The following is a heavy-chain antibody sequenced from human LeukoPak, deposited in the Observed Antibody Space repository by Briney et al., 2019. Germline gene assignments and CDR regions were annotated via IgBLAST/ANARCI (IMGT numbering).Heavy chain of an antibody. V-gene: IGHV3-48*01. CDR1: GFTFSHYN. J-gene: IGHJ4*02. CDR3: ARGITMVRGVINLDY. CDR2: ISSTGNTI. Sequence: GGSLRLSCAASGFTFSHYNMNWVRQAPGKGLEWVSYISSTGNTIYYADSVKGRFTISRDNAKNSLYLQMNSLRAEDTAVYYCARGITMVRGVINLDYWGQGTLVTVSS. D-gene: IGHD3-10*01.